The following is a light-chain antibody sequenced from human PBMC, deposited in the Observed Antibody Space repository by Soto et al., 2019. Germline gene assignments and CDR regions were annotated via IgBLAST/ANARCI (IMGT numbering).Light chain of an antibody. Sequence: EIVLTQSPATLSLSPGERATLSCRASQSVSSYLAWYQQKPGQAPRLLIYDASNRATGIPARFSGIGSGTDFTITIRSLEPEDFAVYYCQQRSNWRFTFGPGNKVDIK. CDR2: DAS. CDR3: QQRSNWRFT. V-gene: IGKV3-11*01. CDR1: QSVSSY. J-gene: IGKJ3*01.